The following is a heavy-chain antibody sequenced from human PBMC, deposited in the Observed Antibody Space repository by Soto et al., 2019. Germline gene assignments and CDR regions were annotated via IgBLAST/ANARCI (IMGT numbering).Heavy chain of an antibody. CDR3: ARDGFVAGAYYFEY. Sequence: GGSLRLSCAASGFTFSSYAMSWVRQAPGKGLEWVSAISGSGGSTYYADSVKGRFTISRDNSKNTLYLQMNSLRVEDTAVYYCARDGFVAGAYYFEYWGQGTLVTVSS. V-gene: IGHV3-23*01. J-gene: IGHJ4*02. CDR1: GFTFSSYA. CDR2: ISGSGGST. D-gene: IGHD6-19*01.